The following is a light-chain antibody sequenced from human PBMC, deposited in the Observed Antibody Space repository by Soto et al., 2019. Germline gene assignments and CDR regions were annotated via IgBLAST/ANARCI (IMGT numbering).Light chain of an antibody. CDR3: QQANSFTIT. V-gene: IGKV1-17*01. Sequence: DIHLTQSPTSLSASVGHRFTISCQASRGVSNDLAWYQQKPGKAPKGMIYTASSLHSGVPSRFSVRGAGTDFTLTISRLQHEDVATYYGQQANSFTITFGQGTRLEIK. CDR1: RGVSND. CDR2: TAS. J-gene: IGKJ5*01.